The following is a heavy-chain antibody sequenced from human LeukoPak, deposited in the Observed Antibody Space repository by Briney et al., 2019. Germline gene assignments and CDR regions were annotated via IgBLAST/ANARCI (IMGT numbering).Heavy chain of an antibody. J-gene: IGHJ3*02. Sequence: GASVKVSCKASGYTFTSYDINWVRQATGQGLEWMGWMNPNSGNTGYAQKIQGRVTMTRDTSTSTVYMELSSLRSEDTAVYYCDLEVGATGGDAFDIWGQGTMVTVSS. CDR2: MNPNSGNT. CDR1: GYTFTSYD. V-gene: IGHV1-8*01. CDR3: DLEVGATGGDAFDI. D-gene: IGHD1-26*01.